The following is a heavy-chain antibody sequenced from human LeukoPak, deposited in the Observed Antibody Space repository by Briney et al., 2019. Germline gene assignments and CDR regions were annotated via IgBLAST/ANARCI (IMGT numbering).Heavy chain of an antibody. CDR2: ISHSGST. D-gene: IGHD3-10*01. J-gene: IGHJ4*02. Sequence: PSETLSLTCAVSGYSISTGYNWGWIRPSPGEGLEWIGSISHSGSTYYNPSLKSRVTISLDTSNNEFSLSPSSVTAADTALYFCARGYYGSGSYYKGNYFDYWGQGTLVTVSS. CDR1: GYSISTGYN. V-gene: IGHV4-38-2*01. CDR3: ARGYYGSGSYYKGNYFDY.